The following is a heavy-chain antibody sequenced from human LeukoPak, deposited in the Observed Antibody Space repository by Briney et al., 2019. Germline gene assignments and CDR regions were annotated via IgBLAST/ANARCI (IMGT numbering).Heavy chain of an antibody. V-gene: IGHV4-34*01. Sequence: PSDTLALTCAVYGGSFSGYYWSWIRQPPGKGLEWIGEINHSGSTNYNPSLKSRATISVDTSKNQFSLKLSSVTAADTAVYYCARGLFGVRDYWGQGTLVTVSS. J-gene: IGHJ4*02. D-gene: IGHD3-3*01. CDR1: GGSFSGYY. CDR3: ARGLFGVRDY. CDR2: INHSGST.